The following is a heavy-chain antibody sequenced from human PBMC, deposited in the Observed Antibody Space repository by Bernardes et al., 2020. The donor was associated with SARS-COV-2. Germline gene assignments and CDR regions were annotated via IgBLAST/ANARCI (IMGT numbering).Heavy chain of an antibody. CDR3: AREDSKDYYYYYGMDV. J-gene: IGHJ6*02. V-gene: IGHV3-30*02. CDR2: IWYDGSNK. Sequence: GGSLRLSCVTSGFTFTSYGMHWVRQAPGKGLEWVALIWYDGSNKEYVDSVKGRFTISRDDSKNTLYLQMNSLRAEDTAVYYCAREDSKDYYYYYGMDVWGQGTTVTVSS. CDR1: GFTFTSYG. D-gene: IGHD2-15*01.